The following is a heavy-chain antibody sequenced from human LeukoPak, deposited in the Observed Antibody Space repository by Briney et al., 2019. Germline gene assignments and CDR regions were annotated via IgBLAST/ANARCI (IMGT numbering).Heavy chain of an antibody. J-gene: IGHJ4*02. V-gene: IGHV4-59*08. CDR1: GGSMSAYH. CDR3: TRAVSGRFDY. D-gene: IGHD6-19*01. Sequence: SETLSLTCTVSGGSMSAYHWGWIRQPPGKGLEWTGYIYYSGSTNYNPSLNSRVTISVDTSRNQFSLRRSFVTAADTAFYYCTRAVSGRFDYWGQGTLVTVSS. CDR2: IYYSGST.